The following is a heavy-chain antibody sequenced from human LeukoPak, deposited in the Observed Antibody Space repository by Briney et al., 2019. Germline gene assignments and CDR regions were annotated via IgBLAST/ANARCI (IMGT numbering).Heavy chain of an antibody. Sequence: PGGSLRLSCAATGFSFTNAWMSWVRQAPGKGLEWIGRIKKNSEGGTTDYAAPVKGRFTISRDDSKDTLYLQMNSLKPEDTALYFCATGGHYFGAWGRGTLVTVSS. J-gene: IGHJ4*02. D-gene: IGHD6-25*01. V-gene: IGHV3-15*01. CDR1: GFSFTNAW. CDR2: IKKNSEGGTT. CDR3: ATGGHYFGA.